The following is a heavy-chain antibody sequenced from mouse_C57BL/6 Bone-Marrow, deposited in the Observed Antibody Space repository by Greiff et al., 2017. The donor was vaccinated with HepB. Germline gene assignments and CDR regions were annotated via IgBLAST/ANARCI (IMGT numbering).Heavy chain of an antibody. CDR1: GYTFTSYG. J-gene: IGHJ3*01. Sequence: QVQLQQSGAELARPGASVKLSCKASGYTFTSYGISWVKQRTGQGLEWIGEIYPRSGNTYYNEKFKGKATLTADKSSSTAYMELRSLTSEDSAVYFCARFDYDEGAWFAYWGRGTLVTVSA. D-gene: IGHD2-4*01. CDR2: IYPRSGNT. V-gene: IGHV1-81*01. CDR3: ARFDYDEGAWFAY.